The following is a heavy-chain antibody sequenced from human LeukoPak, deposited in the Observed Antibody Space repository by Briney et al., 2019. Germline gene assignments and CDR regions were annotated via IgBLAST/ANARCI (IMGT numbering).Heavy chain of an antibody. CDR3: AKPRPGSNGWYGRDWFDP. Sequence: GGSLRLSCAASGFTFSSYAMSWVRQAPGKGLEWVSAISGSGGSTYYADSVKGRFTISRDNSKNTLYLQMNSLRAEDTAVYYCAKPRPGSNGWYGRDWFDPWGQGTLVTVSS. D-gene: IGHD6-19*01. J-gene: IGHJ5*02. CDR2: ISGSGGST. V-gene: IGHV3-23*01. CDR1: GFTFSSYA.